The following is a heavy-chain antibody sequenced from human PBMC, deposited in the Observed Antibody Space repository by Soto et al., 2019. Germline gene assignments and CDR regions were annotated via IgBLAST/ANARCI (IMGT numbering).Heavy chain of an antibody. CDR3: ARGSLRGYGEYDS. CDR2: IWYDGSNK. CDR1: GFTFSSYG. J-gene: IGHJ3*02. V-gene: IGHV3-33*01. D-gene: IGHD2-15*01. Sequence: QVQLVESGGGVVQPGRSLRLSCAASGFTFSSYGMHWVRQAPGKGLEWVAVIWYDGSNKYYADSVKGRFTISRDNSKNALDLQMNSLRAEDTGVYCCARGSLRGYGEYDSWGQGTMVTVSS.